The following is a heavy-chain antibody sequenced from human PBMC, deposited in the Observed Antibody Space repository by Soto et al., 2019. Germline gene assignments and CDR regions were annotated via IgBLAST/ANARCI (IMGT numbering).Heavy chain of an antibody. J-gene: IGHJ3*02. CDR3: ARHGRTTSPWDAFDI. Sequence: SETLSLTCTVSGGSISSYYWSWIRQPPGKGLEWIGYIYYSGSTNYNPSLKSRVTISVDTSKNQFSLKLSSVTAADTAVYYCARHGRTTSPWDAFDIWGQGTMVTVSS. V-gene: IGHV4-59*08. CDR2: IYYSGST. CDR1: GGSISSYY. D-gene: IGHD4-17*01.